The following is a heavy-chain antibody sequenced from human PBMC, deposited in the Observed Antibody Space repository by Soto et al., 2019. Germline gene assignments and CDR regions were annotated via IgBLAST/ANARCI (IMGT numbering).Heavy chain of an antibody. V-gene: IGHV4-31*03. CDR3: AREYCSGGSCYGMDV. J-gene: IGHJ6*02. D-gene: IGHD2-15*01. CDR1: GGSISSGGYY. Sequence: TLSLTCTVSGGSISSGGYYWSWIRQHPGKGLEWIGYIYYSGSTYYNPSLKSRVTISVDTSKNQFSLKLSSVTAADTAVYYCAREYCSGGSCYGMDVWGQGTTVTVSS. CDR2: IYYSGST.